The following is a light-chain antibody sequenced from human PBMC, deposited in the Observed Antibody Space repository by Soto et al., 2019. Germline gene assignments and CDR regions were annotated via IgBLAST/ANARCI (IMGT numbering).Light chain of an antibody. CDR1: QSISGR. J-gene: IGKJ1*01. CDR2: DAS. Sequence: DIHMTQYPSTLSASVVDIFTITCRSSQSISGRLAWYQQKPGKAHKLLIYDASTLESGVPSRLSGSGSGTEFTLTISSLQPDDFATYYCQQYNTYPWTFGQGTNVDIK. V-gene: IGKV1-5*01. CDR3: QQYNTYPWT.